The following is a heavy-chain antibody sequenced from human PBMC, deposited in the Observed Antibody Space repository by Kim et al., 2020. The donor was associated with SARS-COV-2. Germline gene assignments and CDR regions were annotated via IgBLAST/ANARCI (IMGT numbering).Heavy chain of an antibody. D-gene: IGHD1-26*01. Sequence: SEILSLTCTVSGGSINNYYWSWIRQPAGKGLEWVGHVYISGSTNYNPSLKSRLRISLDASQNQFSLRLSSVSAADTAVYYCANMGNVPHAFDIWGQGTMV. J-gene: IGHJ3*02. CDR3: ANMGNVPHAFDI. CDR1: GGSINNYY. CDR2: VYISGST. V-gene: IGHV4-4*07.